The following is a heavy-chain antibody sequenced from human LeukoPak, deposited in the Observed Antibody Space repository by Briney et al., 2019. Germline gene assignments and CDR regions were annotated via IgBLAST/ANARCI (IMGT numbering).Heavy chain of an antibody. D-gene: IGHD2-21*02. CDR2: ISGSGGST. J-gene: IGHJ4*02. V-gene: IGHV3-23*01. CDR3: AKALEVTAIFDY. CDR1: GFTFSVAA. Sequence: GGSLRLSCAASGFTFSVAAMTWVRQAPGKGLEWVSAISGSGGSTYYADSVKGRFTISRDNSKNTLYLQMNSLRAEDTAVYYCAKALEVTAIFDYWGQGTLVTVSS.